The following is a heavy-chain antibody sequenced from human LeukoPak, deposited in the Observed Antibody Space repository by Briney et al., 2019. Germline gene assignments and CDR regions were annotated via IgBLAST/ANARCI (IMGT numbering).Heavy chain of an antibody. CDR1: GGSFSGYY. J-gene: IGHJ4*02. CDR3: ARSWSGYYRG. V-gene: IGHV4-34*01. D-gene: IGHD3-3*01. Sequence: SETLSLACAVYGGSFSGYYWSWIRQPPGKGLEWIGEINHSGSTNYNPSLKSRVTISVDTSKNQFSLKLSSVTAADTAVYYCARSWSGYYRGWGQGTLVAVSS. CDR2: INHSGST.